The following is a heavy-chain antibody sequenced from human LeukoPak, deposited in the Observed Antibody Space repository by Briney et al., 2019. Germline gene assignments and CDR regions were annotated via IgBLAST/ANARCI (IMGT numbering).Heavy chain of an antibody. CDR2: IRYDGSNK. D-gene: IGHD5-18*01. J-gene: IGHJ4*02. CDR1: GFTFSSYG. Sequence: GGSLRLSCAASGFTFSSYGMHWVRQAPGKGLEWVAFIRYDGSNKYYADSVKGRFTISRDNSKNTLYLQMNSLRAEDTAVYYCARGGNGYSYGQMDYWGQGTLVTVSS. V-gene: IGHV3-30*02. CDR3: ARGGNGYSYGQMDY.